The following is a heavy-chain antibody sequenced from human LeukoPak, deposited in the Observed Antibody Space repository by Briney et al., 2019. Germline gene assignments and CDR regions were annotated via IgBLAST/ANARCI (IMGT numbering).Heavy chain of an antibody. CDR3: AAEDSSGYSGY. V-gene: IGHV3-21*01. CDR2: ISSSSTYI. D-gene: IGHD3-22*01. CDR1: GFTFTTYS. Sequence: GGSLRLSCAASGFTFTTYSMNWVRQAPGKGLEWVSSISSSSTYIYYADSVKGRFTISRDNAKNSLYLQMNSLRAEDTAVYYCAAEDSSGYSGYWGQGTLVTASS. J-gene: IGHJ4*02.